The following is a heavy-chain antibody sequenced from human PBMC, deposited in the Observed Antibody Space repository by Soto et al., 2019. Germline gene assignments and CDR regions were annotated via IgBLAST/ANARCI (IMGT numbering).Heavy chain of an antibody. J-gene: IGHJ3*02. CDR3: AKVTWGSYRDGRGI. CDR1: GFTFSSYA. Sequence: EVQLLESGGSLVQPGGSLRLSCAASGFTFSSYAMNWVRQAPGKGLEWVSVISGSGAYTYYADSVKGRFTISRDNTKNTLNLQMSSLRADDTAVYYCAKVTWGSYRDGRGIWGRGTVVTVSS. CDR2: ISGSGAYT. D-gene: IGHD3-16*02. V-gene: IGHV3-23*01.